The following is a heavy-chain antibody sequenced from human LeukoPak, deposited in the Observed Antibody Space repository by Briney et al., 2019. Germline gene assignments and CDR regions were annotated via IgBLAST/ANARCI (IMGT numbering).Heavy chain of an antibody. CDR1: GFTFSSYS. J-gene: IGHJ3*02. Sequence: GGSLRLSCAASGFTFSSYSMSWVRQAPGKGLEWVSSISSSSSYIYYADSVKGRFTISRDNAKNSLYLQMNSLRAEDTAVYYCARTAVAGPLFNAFDIWGQGTMVTVSS. V-gene: IGHV3-21*01. CDR3: ARTAVAGPLFNAFDI. D-gene: IGHD6-19*01. CDR2: ISSSSSYI.